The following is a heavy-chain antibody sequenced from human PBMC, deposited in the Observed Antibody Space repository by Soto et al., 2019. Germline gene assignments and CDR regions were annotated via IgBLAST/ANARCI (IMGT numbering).Heavy chain of an antibody. CDR3: ARRGRGFSGYDSAFDY. CDR1: GFTFSSYE. J-gene: IGHJ4*02. D-gene: IGHD5-12*01. Sequence: GGSLRLSCAASGFTFSSYEMNWVRQAPGKGLEWVSYISSSGSTIYYADSVKGRFTTSRDNAKNSLYLQMNSLRAEDTAVYYCARRGRGFSGYDSAFDYWGQGTLVTVSS. V-gene: IGHV3-48*03. CDR2: ISSSGSTI.